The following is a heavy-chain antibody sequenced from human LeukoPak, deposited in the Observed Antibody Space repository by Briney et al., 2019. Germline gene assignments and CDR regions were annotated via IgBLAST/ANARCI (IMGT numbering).Heavy chain of an antibody. J-gene: IGHJ4*02. Sequence: SETLSLTCAVSGYSISSGYYWGWIRQPPGKGLEWIGSIYHSGSTYYNPSLKSRVTISVDTSKNQFSLKLSSVTGADTAVYYCARHSTAMATGYWGQGTLVTVSS. D-gene: IGHD5-18*01. CDR3: ARHSTAMATGY. CDR2: IYHSGST. V-gene: IGHV4-38-2*01. CDR1: GYSISSGYY.